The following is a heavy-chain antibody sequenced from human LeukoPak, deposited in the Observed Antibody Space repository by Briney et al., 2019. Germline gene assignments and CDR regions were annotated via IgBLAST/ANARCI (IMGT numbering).Heavy chain of an antibody. CDR2: ISSSGSTI. CDR1: GFIFSDYY. D-gene: IGHD2-2*01. CDR3: ARGIPTAWAFDY. V-gene: IGHV3-11*04. Sequence: GGSLRLSCAASGFIFSDYYMSWIRQAPGKGLEWVSHISSSGSTIYYADSVKGRFTISRDNAKNLLYLEMNSLRAEDTAVYSCARGIPTAWAFDYWGQGTLVTVSS. J-gene: IGHJ4*02.